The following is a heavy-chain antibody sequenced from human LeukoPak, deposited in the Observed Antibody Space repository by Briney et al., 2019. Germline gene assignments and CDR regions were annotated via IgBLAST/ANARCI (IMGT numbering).Heavy chain of an antibody. V-gene: IGHV1-69*06. D-gene: IGHD2-15*01. Sequence: ASVKVSRKASGCTFTSYGISWGRHPPGQGLGSGGGIILIFGRANYAQKFQARVTITADKSTITAYMELSSLRSEDTAVYYCAKDKFSGAVVADRVKWFDRWGQGTLVTVSS. CDR2: IILIFGRA. CDR1: GCTFTSYG. J-gene: IGHJ5*02. CDR3: AKDKFSGAVVADRVKWFDR.